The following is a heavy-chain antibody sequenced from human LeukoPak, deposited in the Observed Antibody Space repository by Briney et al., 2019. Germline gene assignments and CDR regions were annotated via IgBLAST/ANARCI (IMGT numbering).Heavy chain of an antibody. V-gene: IGHV3-48*03. CDR2: ISSSGSTI. CDR3: VRDVTGSGWY. J-gene: IGHJ4*02. Sequence: PGGSLRLSCAASAFTFSSYDMNWVRQAPGKGLEWVSYISSSGSTIYYADSVKGRFTISRDNAKNSLYLQMNSLRAEDTAVCYCVRDVTGSGWYWGQGTLVTVSS. CDR1: AFTFSSYD. D-gene: IGHD6-19*01.